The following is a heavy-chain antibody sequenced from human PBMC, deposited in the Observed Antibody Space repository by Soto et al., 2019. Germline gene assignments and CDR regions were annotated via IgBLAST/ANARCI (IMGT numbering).Heavy chain of an antibody. J-gene: IGHJ3*02. CDR2: IGSGGDT. CDR3: ARDREPYYYGSGSYYNTDAFDI. Sequence: LRLSCAASGFTFSNYAMHWVRQATGEGLEWVSAIGSGGDTYYSGSVKGRFTISREDAKNSLYLQMNSLRAEDTAVYYCARDREPYYYGSGSYYNTDAFDIWGQGTMVTVSS. V-gene: IGHV3-13*01. CDR1: GFTFSNYA. D-gene: IGHD3-10*01.